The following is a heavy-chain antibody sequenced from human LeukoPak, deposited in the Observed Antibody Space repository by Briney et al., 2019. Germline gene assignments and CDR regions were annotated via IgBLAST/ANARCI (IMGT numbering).Heavy chain of an antibody. D-gene: IGHD3-9*01. V-gene: IGHV3-64D*06. CDR1: GFTFSSYA. Sequence: GGSLRLSCSASGFTFSSYAMHWVRQAPGKGLESVSAISSNGGSTYYADSVKGRFTISRDNSKNTLYLQMSSLRAEDTAVYYCVKEGPVLRYFDWLPVLVYWGQGTLVTVSS. J-gene: IGHJ4*02. CDR2: ISSNGGST. CDR3: VKEGPVLRYFDWLPVLVY.